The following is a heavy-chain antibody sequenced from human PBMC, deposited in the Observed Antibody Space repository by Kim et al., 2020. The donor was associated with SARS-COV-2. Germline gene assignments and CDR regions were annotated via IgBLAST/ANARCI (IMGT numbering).Heavy chain of an antibody. CDR1: GFTFSSYW. J-gene: IGHJ6*02. V-gene: IGHV3-7*01. CDR3: ARVVAATTYYYYYGMDV. Sequence: GGSLRLSCAASGFTFSSYWMSWVRQAPGKGLEWVANIKQDGSEKYYVDSVKGRFTISRDNAKNSLYLQMNSLRAEDTAVYYCARVVAATTYYYYYGMDVWGQGTTVTVSS. D-gene: IGHD2-15*01. CDR2: IKQDGSEK.